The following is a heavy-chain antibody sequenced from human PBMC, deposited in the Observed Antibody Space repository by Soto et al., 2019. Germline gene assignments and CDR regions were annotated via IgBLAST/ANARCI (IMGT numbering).Heavy chain of an antibody. CDR2: FDPEDAET. Sequence: QVQPVQSGAEVKKPGASVKVSCKVSGYTLTELSMHWVRQAPGKGLEWMGGFDPEDAETIYAQKFQGRVTMAEDTSTDTAYMGLSSLRSEDTAVYYCATEWGSRTKSCAHGTLGYYYYYYYMDVWGKGTAVTVSS. J-gene: IGHJ6*03. V-gene: IGHV1-24*01. CDR3: ATEWGSRTKSCAHGTLGYYYYYYYMDV. CDR1: GYTLTELS. D-gene: IGHD2-8*01.